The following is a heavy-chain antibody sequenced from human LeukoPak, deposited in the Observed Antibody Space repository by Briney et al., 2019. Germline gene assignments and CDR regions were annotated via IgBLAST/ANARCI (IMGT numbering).Heavy chain of an antibody. Sequence: GGSLRLSCAASGFTFSSYSMSWVRQAPGKGLEWVSSISSSSSYIYYADSVKGRFTISRDNAKNSLYLQMNSLRAEDTAVYYCAKASFNVVVVADDDYWGQGTLVTVSS. CDR2: ISSSSSYI. CDR3: AKASFNVVVVADDDY. D-gene: IGHD2-15*01. CDR1: GFTFSSYS. V-gene: IGHV3-21*04. J-gene: IGHJ4*02.